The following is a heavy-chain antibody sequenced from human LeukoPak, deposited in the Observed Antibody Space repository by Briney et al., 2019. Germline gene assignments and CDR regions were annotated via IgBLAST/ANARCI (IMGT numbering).Heavy chain of an antibody. Sequence: ASVKVSCKASGYTFTSYGISWVRQAPGQGLEWMGWISAYNGNTNYAQKLQGRVTMTTDTSTSTAYMELRSLRSDDTAVYYCARDIVVVYYYYYMDVWGKGTTVTVSS. D-gene: IGHD2-2*01. J-gene: IGHJ6*03. CDR1: GYTFTSYG. CDR3: ARDIVVVYYYYYMDV. V-gene: IGHV1-18*01. CDR2: ISAYNGNT.